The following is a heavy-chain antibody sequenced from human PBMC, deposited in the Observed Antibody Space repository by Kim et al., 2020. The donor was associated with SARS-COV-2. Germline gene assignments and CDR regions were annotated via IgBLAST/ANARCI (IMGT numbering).Heavy chain of an antibody. CDR3: AKEPGDEAVAGSYFDY. Sequence: GGSLRLSCAASGFTFSSYGMHWVRQAPGKGLEWVAVIWYDGSNKYYADSVKGRFTISRDNSKNTLYLQMNSLRAEDTAVYYCAKEPGDEAVAGSYFDYWGQGTLVTVSS. D-gene: IGHD6-19*01. V-gene: IGHV3-33*06. CDR2: IWYDGSNK. CDR1: GFTFSSYG. J-gene: IGHJ4*02.